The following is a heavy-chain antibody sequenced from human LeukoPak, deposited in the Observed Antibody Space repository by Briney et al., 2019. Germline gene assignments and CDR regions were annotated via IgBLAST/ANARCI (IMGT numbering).Heavy chain of an antibody. CDR2: ISAYNGNT. V-gene: IGHV1-18*01. CDR3: ARSAPGYSSGWPDY. CDR1: GYTFTSYG. J-gene: IGHJ4*02. D-gene: IGHD6-19*01. Sequence: ASVKVSCKASGYTFTSYGISWVRQAPGRGLEWMGWISAYNGNTNYEQELQGRVTMTTDTSTSTAYMEVRSLRFDDTAVYYCARSAPGYSSGWPDYWGQGTLVTVSS.